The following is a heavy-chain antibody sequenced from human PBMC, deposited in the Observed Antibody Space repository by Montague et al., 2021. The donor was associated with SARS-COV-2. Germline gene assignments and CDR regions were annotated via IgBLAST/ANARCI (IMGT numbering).Heavy chain of an antibody. Sequence: SETLSLTCTVSGDSVSRGSCYWCWLRQPPGKGLEWIGYIYYTGSRKHXPSLKSRLTISADTSKNQFSLKLSSVTAADTAVYYCARHARGEGYTSWFDSWGQGTLVTVSS. CDR3: ARHARGEGYTSWFDS. CDR1: GDSVSRGSCY. CDR2: IYYTGSR. J-gene: IGHJ5*01. D-gene: IGHD5-24*01. V-gene: IGHV4-61*01.